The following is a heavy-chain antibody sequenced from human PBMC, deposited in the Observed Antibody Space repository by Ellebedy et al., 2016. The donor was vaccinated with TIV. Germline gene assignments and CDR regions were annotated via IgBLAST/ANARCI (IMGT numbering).Heavy chain of an antibody. D-gene: IGHD5-18*01. CDR1: GGSISSGGYS. J-gene: IGHJ4*02. CDR2: IYHSGST. CDR3: ARGPDTAMATGTPFDY. Sequence: SETLSLXCTVSGGSISSGGYSWSWIRQPPGKGLEWIGYIYHSGSTYYNPSLKSRVTISVDRSKNQFSLKLSSVTAADTAVYYCARGPDTAMATGTPFDYWGQGTLVTVSS. V-gene: IGHV4-30-2*01.